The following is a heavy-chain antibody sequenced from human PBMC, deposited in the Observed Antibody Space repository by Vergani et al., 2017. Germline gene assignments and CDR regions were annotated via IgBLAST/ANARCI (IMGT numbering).Heavy chain of an antibody. CDR3: AREGRYSYGYDY. CDR2: ISSSSSYI. V-gene: IGHV3-21*01. CDR1: GFTFSSYS. D-gene: IGHD5-18*01. Sequence: VQLVESGGGVVQPGRSLRLSCAASGFTFSSYSMNWVRQAPGKGLEWVSSISSSSSYIYYADSVKGRFTISRDNAKNSLYLQMNSLRAEDTAVYYCAREGRYSYGYDYWGQGTLVTVSS. J-gene: IGHJ4*02.